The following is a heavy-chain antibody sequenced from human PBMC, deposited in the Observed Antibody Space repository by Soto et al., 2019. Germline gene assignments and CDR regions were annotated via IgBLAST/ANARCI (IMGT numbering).Heavy chain of an antibody. CDR2: IYYNGNT. Sequence: SETLSLTCTVSGGSISSYYWSWIRQPPGKGLDWFVYIYYNGNTNYNPSLKSRVTISVDTSKNQFSLKLSSVTAADTAVYYCARDGYTVTPNYYYGMDVWGQGTTVTVSS. D-gene: IGHD4-4*01. J-gene: IGHJ6*02. CDR3: ARDGYTVTPNYYYGMDV. V-gene: IGHV4-59*01. CDR1: GGSISSYY.